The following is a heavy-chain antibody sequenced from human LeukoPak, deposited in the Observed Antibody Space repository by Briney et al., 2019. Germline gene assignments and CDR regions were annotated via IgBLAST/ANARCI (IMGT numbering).Heavy chain of an antibody. V-gene: IGHV3-21*01. CDR2: ISSSSSYI. D-gene: IGHD3-3*01. J-gene: IGHJ5*02. CDR1: GFTFSSYS. CDR3: ATSGYFQSYNWFDP. Sequence: GGSLRLSCAASGFTFSSYSMNWVRQAPGEGLEWVSSISSSSSYIYYADSVKGRFTISRDNAKNSLYLQMNSLRAEDTAVYYCATSGYFQSYNWFDPWGQGTLVTVSS.